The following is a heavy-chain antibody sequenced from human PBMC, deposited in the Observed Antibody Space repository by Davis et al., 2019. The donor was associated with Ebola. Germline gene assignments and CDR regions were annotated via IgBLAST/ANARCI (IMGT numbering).Heavy chain of an antibody. CDR3: AKDWVQKCTNGVCPNHWYFDL. CDR2: ISSSGGST. J-gene: IGHJ2*01. Sequence: PGGSLRLSCAASGFSFSTYAMYAMSWVRQAPGKGLEWVSAISSSGGSTYYADSVKGRFTISRDNSKNTLYLQMNSLRAEDTAVYYCAKDWVQKCTNGVCPNHWYFDLWGRGTLVTVSS. D-gene: IGHD2-8*01. V-gene: IGHV3-23*01. CDR1: GFSFSTYA.